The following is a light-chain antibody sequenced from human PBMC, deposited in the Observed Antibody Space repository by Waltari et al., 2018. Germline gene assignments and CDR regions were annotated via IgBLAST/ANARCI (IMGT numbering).Light chain of an antibody. V-gene: IGKV3-11*01. Sequence: EIILTTSPVTLSLSPGDRATLSCRATQSIGTYLAWYQQKTGQAPRLLIYDASNRATGIPARFSGSGSGTDFTLTISSLEPEDSAVYHCQQGTTWLFGPGTKVEIK. J-gene: IGKJ3*01. CDR2: DAS. CDR1: QSIGTY. CDR3: QQGTTWL.